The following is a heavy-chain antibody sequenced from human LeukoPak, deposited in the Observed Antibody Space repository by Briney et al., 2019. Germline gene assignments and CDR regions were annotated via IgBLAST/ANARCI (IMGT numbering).Heavy chain of an antibody. CDR1: GFTFSSYA. CDR2: ISYDGSNK. V-gene: IGHV3-30*04. CDR3: ARDRSDIVATLDFDY. D-gene: IGHD5-12*01. J-gene: IGHJ4*02. Sequence: GRSLRLSCAAPGFTFSSYAMHWVRQAPGKGLEWVAVISYDGSNKYYADSVKGRFTISRDKSNNTLYLQMNSLRAEDTAVYYWARDRSDIVATLDFDYWGQGTLVTVSS.